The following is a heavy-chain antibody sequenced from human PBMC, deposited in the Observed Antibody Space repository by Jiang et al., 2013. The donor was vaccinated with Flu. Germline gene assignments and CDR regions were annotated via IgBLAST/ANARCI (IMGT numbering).Heavy chain of an antibody. V-gene: IGHV3-15*01. Sequence: QLLESGGGLVIPGGSLRLSCATSGFTFNSAWMSWVRQAPGKGLEWVGRIKSKADSATRDYATPVKGRFTISRDDSKNSLYLQMNSLKTEDTAVYYCTSGTGKSDFDYWGQGILVTVSS. D-gene: IGHD1-1*01. CDR2: IKSKADSATR. J-gene: IGHJ4*02. CDR3: TSGTGKSDFDY. CDR1: GFTFNSAW.